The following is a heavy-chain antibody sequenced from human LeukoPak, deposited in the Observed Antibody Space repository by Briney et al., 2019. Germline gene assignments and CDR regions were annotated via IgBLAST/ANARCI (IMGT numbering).Heavy chain of an antibody. CDR1: GFTFSTYN. Sequence: GGSLRLSCAASGFTFSTYNMNWVRQAPGKGLEWVSSISCRSSDIYYADSVKGRFTVSRDNAKNSLYLQMNSLRAEDTAVYFCARPRFITSWDFDYWGQGALVTVSS. D-gene: IGHD6-13*01. V-gene: IGHV3-21*01. J-gene: IGHJ4*02. CDR2: ISCRSSDI. CDR3: ARPRFITSWDFDY.